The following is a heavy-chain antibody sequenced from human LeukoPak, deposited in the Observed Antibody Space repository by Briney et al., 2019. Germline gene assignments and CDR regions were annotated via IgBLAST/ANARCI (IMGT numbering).Heavy chain of an antibody. CDR1: GFTFSSYW. Sequence: GGSLRLSCAASGFTFSSYWMSWVRQAPGKGLEWVANIKQDGSEKYYVDSVKGRFTISRDNSKNTLYLQMNNLRVEDTAIYYCAKELRPNDCWGQGTLVTVS. V-gene: IGHV3-7*03. D-gene: IGHD4-17*01. J-gene: IGHJ4*02. CDR3: AKELRPNDC. CDR2: IKQDGSEK.